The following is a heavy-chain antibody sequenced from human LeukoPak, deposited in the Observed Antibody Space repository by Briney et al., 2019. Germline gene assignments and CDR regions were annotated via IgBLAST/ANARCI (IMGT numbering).Heavy chain of an antibody. D-gene: IGHD3-22*01. J-gene: IGHJ2*01. V-gene: IGHV3-13*01. CDR3: ARGEYVDSRGYGHWYFDL. CDR1: GFTFSNYD. Sequence: PGGSLRLSCGASGFTFSNYDMHWVRQTTGKGLEWVSDITSAGDTYYPDSVKGRFTISRENGRNSLHLQLNSLRVGDTAVYYCARGEYVDSRGYGHWYFDLWGRGALVTVSS. CDR2: ITSAGDT.